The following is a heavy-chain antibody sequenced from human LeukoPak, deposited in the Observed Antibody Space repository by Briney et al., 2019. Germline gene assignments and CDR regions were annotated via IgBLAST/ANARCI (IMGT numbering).Heavy chain of an antibody. CDR3: ARRHCTTSCCFYDY. CDR2: IKEDGNEK. D-gene: IGHD2-2*01. V-gene: IGHV3-7*01. Sequence: GGSLRLSCAASGFTFSNSRMSWVRQAPVKGLEWVANIKEDGNEKYYVDSVKGRFTISRDNVKNSLYLQMNSLRAEDTAVYYCARRHCTTSCCFYDYWGQGTLVTVSA. J-gene: IGHJ4*02. CDR1: GFTFSNSR.